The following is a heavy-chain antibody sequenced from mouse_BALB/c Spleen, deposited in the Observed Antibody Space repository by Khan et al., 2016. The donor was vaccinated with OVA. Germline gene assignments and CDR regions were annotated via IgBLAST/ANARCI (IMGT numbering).Heavy chain of an antibody. J-gene: IGHJ2*01. D-gene: IGHD2-10*01. CDR3: TRPYDADF. Sequence: QVRLQQSGAELMKPGASVKISCKATGYAFRSFWIEWVKQRPGHGLEWVGEILPGTGNTNYNEKFEGKATFTADTSSNTAYLQLSSLTSEDSAVYYCTRPYDADFWGQGTTLTVSS. V-gene: IGHV1-9*01. CDR2: ILPGTGNT. CDR1: GYAFRSFW.